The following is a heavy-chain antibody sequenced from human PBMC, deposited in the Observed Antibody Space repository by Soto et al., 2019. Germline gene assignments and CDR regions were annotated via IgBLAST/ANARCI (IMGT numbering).Heavy chain of an antibody. V-gene: IGHV1-69*08. CDR3: ARDMFRGGNYYYYYMDV. D-gene: IGHD3-10*02. CDR1: GGTFSSYT. J-gene: IGHJ6*03. CDR2: IIPIHGIA. Sequence: QVQLVQSGAEVKKPGSSVNVSCKASGGTFSSYTISWVRQAPGQGLEWMGRIIPIHGIANYAQKFQGRVMITADKSTSTAYIELSSLRSEDTAVYYCARDMFRGGNYYYYYMDVWGKGTTVTVSS.